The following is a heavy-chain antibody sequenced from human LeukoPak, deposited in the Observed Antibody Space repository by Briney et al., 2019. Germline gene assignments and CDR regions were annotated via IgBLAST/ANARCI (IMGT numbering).Heavy chain of an antibody. D-gene: IGHD2-2*01. J-gene: IGHJ5*02. CDR1: GFTFSSYG. CDR2: ISGSGGST. CDR3: AKARKLIVVASAAMFSWFDP. Sequence: GGTLRLSCAASGFTFSSYGMSWVRQAPGKGLEWVSGISGSGGSTYYADSVKGRFTISRDNSKNTLYLQMNSLRAEDTAVYYCAKARKLIVVASAAMFSWFDPWGQGTLVSVSS. V-gene: IGHV3-23*01.